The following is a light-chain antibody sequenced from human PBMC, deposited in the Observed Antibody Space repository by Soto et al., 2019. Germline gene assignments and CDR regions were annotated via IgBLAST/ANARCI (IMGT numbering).Light chain of an antibody. V-gene: IGLV2-14*01. CDR3: HSYTSSSTSV. J-gene: IGLJ1*01. CDR1: SSDVGGYNY. CDR2: DVS. Sequence: QSVLTQPASVSGSPGQSITISCTGTSSDVGGYNYVSWYQQHPGKAPKLMIYDVSNRPSGVSNRFSGSKSGNTASLTISGLQAEDEADYYCHSYTSSSTSVCGTGTKVTVL.